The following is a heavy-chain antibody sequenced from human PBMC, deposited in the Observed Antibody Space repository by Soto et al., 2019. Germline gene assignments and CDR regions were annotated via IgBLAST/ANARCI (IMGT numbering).Heavy chain of an antibody. Sequence: QVQLVQSGAEVKKPGSSVKVSCKASGGTFSSYAISWVRQAPGHGLEWMGGIIPIFGTANYAQKFQGRVTITADKSTSTAYMELSSLRSEDTAVYYCARPLRLRRFGGPRGTAFDPWGQGTLVTVSS. CDR3: ARPLRLRRFGGPRGTAFDP. J-gene: IGHJ5*02. V-gene: IGHV1-69*06. D-gene: IGHD3-10*01. CDR1: GGTFSSYA. CDR2: IIPIFGTA.